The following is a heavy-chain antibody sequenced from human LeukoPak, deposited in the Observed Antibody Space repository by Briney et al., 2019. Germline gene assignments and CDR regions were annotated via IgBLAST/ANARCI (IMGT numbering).Heavy chain of an antibody. CDR2: INAGNGNT. D-gene: IGHD1-26*01. J-gene: IGHJ4*02. CDR1: GYTFTTYA. V-gene: IGHV1-3*01. CDR3: ARARIGGSYYPIDY. Sequence: ASVKVSCKASGYTFTTYAMNWVRQAPGQGLEWMGWINAGNGNTKYSQEFQGRVTITRDTSASTAYMELSSLRSDDTAVYYCARARIGGSYYPIDYWGQGTLVTVSS.